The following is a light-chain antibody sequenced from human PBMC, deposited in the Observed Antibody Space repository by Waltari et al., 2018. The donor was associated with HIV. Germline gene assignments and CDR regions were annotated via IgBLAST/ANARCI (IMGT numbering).Light chain of an antibody. J-gene: IGLJ2*01. Sequence: QSALTQPASVSGSPGQSLTISCIVTSRDVRRYNLVLWYQLHPGKAPQLMIYEGSKRPSGVSNRFSGSKSGNTASLTISGLQAEDEADFYCCSFAGSRGVVFGGGTKLTVL. CDR1: SRDVRRYNL. CDR3: CSFAGSRGVV. V-gene: IGLV2-23*01. CDR2: EGS.